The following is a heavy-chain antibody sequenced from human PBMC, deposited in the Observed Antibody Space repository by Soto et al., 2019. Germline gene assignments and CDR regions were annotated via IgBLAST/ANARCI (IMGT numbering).Heavy chain of an antibody. V-gene: IGHV3-7*01. CDR2: IKQDGSEK. J-gene: IGHJ3*02. CDR1: GFPFGSYW. Sequence: GGSLSLSCAASGFPFGSYWMSWVRQAPGKGLEWVANIKQDGSEKYYVDSVKGRFTISRDNAKNSLYLQMNSLRAEDTAVYYCARDLYSSGWYFDAFDIWGQGTMVTVSS. D-gene: IGHD6-19*01. CDR3: ARDLYSSGWYFDAFDI.